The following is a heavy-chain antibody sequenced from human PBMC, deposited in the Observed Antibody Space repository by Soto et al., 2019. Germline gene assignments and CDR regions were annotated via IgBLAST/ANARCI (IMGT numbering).Heavy chain of an antibody. CDR1: GFTFSSYG. V-gene: IGHV3-30*18. Sequence: QVQLVESGGGVVQPGRSLRLSCAASGFTFSSYGMHWVRQAPGKGLEWVAVISYDGSNKYYADSVKGRFTISRDNSKNTLYLQMNSLRAEDTAVYYFAKDVREGVVAATIDYWGQGTLVTVSS. CDR3: AKDVREGVVAATIDY. J-gene: IGHJ4*02. D-gene: IGHD2-15*01. CDR2: ISYDGSNK.